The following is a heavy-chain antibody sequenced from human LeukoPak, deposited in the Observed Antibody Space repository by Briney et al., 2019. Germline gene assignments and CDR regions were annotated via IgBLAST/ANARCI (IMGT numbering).Heavy chain of an antibody. CDR3: AKVVGATKGPFDY. D-gene: IGHD1-26*01. CDR2: IGNSATSS. V-gene: IGHV3-23*01. Sequence: GGSLRLSCAASGFTFSIYAMSWVRQAPGKGLEWVSTIGNSATSSYYADSVKGRFSISRDNSKNTLYLQMNSLRAEDTAVYHCAKVVGATKGPFDYWGQGTLVTVSS. CDR1: GFTFSIYA. J-gene: IGHJ4*02.